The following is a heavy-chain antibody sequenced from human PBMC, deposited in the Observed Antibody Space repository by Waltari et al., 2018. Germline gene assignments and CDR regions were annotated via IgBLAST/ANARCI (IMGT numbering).Heavy chain of an antibody. CDR2: IYYSGLT. V-gene: IGHV4-59*01. CDR3: AGFHYDNNAYRPSHYYNFMDV. D-gene: IGHD3-22*01. Sequence: QVQLQESGPGLVKPSETLSLTCTVSGDSMSSFYWTWIRQPPGRGLEWMGYIYYSGLTDYNPSLKSRVTISVDTSESQFSLRLSSVTAADAAVYYCAGFHYDNNAYRPSHYYNFMDVWGTGTTVTVSS. J-gene: IGHJ6*03. CDR1: GDSMSSFY.